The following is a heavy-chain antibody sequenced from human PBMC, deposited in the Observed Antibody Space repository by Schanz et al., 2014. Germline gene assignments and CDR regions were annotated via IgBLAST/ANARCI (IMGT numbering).Heavy chain of an antibody. Sequence: QVQLVQSGAEVKKPGSSVKVSCKASRSTFSSYTISWMRQAPGQGLEWLGWMNPNSGNPGFAQKFRGRVTITADKSTFTAYMDVSSLRSEDTAVYYCASSGAGYSSSWDFDYWGQGTLVTVSS. V-gene: IGHV1-69*02. D-gene: IGHD6-13*01. J-gene: IGHJ4*02. CDR1: RSTFSSYT. CDR2: MNPNSGNP. CDR3: ASSGAGYSSSWDFDY.